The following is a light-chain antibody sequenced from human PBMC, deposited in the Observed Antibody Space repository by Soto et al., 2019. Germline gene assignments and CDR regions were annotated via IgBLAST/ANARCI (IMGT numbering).Light chain of an antibody. CDR1: QSVSSN. V-gene: IGKV3-15*01. CDR2: AAS. CDR3: QQYNNWPKT. Sequence: EIVLTQSPATLSLSAGERATLSCRASQSVSSNLAWYQQRPGQAPRLLIYAASTRATGIPARFSGSGSGTEFTLTISSLQSEDFAVYYCQQYNNWPKTFGQGTKVDI. J-gene: IGKJ1*01.